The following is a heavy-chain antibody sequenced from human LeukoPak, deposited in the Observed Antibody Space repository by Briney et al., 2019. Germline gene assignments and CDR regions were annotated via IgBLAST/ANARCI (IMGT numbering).Heavy chain of an antibody. CDR1: GFTLSGYF. Sequence: GGSLRLSCAASGFTLSGYFMSWVRQAPGEGLEWVASIKGDGSEKYYVDSVKGRFTISRDNSKNTLYLQMNSLRAEDTAVYYCARDIHSSGYLDAFDIWGQGTMVTVSS. CDR3: ARDIHSSGYLDAFDI. CDR2: IKGDGSEK. J-gene: IGHJ3*02. V-gene: IGHV3-7*01. D-gene: IGHD3-22*01.